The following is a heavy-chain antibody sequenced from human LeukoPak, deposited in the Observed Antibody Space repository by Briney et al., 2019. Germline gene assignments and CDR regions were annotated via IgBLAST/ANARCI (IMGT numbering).Heavy chain of an antibody. D-gene: IGHD3-3*01. V-gene: IGHV4-34*01. CDR3: ARRPLTYYDFWSGYYWFDP. Sequence: SETLSLTCAVYGGSFSGYYWSWIRQPPGKGLEWIGEINHSGSTNYNPSLKSRVTISVDTSKNQFSLKLSSVTAADTAVYYCARRPLTYYDFWSGYYWFDPWGQGTLVTVSS. CDR2: INHSGST. CDR1: GGSFSGYY. J-gene: IGHJ5*02.